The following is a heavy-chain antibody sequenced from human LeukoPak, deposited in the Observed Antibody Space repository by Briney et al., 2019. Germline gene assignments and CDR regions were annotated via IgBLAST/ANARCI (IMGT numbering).Heavy chain of an antibody. D-gene: IGHD3-9*01. CDR1: GFTFSSSA. CDR3: ARVEDYDILTGFDY. CDR2: ISGSGSGGST. V-gene: IGHV3-23*01. J-gene: IGHJ4*02. Sequence: GGSLRLSCAASGFTFSSSAMSWVRQAPGKGLEWVSSISGSGSGGSTYYADSVKGRFTISRDNSKNTLYLQMNSLRAEDTAVYHCARVEDYDILTGFDYWGQGTLVTVSS.